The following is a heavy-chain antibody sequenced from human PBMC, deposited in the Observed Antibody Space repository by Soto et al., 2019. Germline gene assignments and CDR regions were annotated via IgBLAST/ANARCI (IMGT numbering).Heavy chain of an antibody. J-gene: IGHJ4*02. CDR1: GFTFSSYA. D-gene: IGHD3-22*01. CDR2: ISGSGGST. V-gene: IGHV3-23*01. CDR3: AKVSGYYDSSGYYLFDY. Sequence: VGSLRLSCAASGFTFSSYAMSWVRQAPGKGLEWVSAISGSGGSTYYADSVKGRFTISRDNSKNTLYLQMNSLRAEDTAVYYCAKVSGYYDSSGYYLFDYWGQGTLVTVSS.